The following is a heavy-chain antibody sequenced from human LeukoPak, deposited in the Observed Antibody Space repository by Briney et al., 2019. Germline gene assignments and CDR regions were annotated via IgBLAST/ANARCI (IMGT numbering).Heavy chain of an antibody. Sequence: GGSLRLSCAASGFTFSSYSMNWVRQAPGKGLEWVSYISSSSSTIYYADSVKGRFTISRDNAKNSLYLQMNSLRAEDTAVYYCARSGHSGSSIPDYWGQGTLVTVSS. D-gene: IGHD6-6*01. V-gene: IGHV3-48*01. CDR3: ARSGHSGSSIPDY. J-gene: IGHJ4*02. CDR1: GFTFSSYS. CDR2: ISSSSSTI.